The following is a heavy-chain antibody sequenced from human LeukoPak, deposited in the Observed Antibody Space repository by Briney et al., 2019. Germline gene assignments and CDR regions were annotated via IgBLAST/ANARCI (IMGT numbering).Heavy chain of an antibody. CDR3: ARVNSPSHYDFWSGYYAGQNWFDP. CDR1: GGTFSSYA. V-gene: IGHV1-69*01. Sequence: GSSVKVSCKASGGTFSSYAISWVRQAPGQGLEWMGGIIPIFGTANYAQKFQGRVTITADESTSTAYMELSSLRSDDTAVYYCARVNSPSHYDFWSGYYAGQNWFDPWGQGTLVTVSS. J-gene: IGHJ5*02. D-gene: IGHD3-3*01. CDR2: IIPIFGTA.